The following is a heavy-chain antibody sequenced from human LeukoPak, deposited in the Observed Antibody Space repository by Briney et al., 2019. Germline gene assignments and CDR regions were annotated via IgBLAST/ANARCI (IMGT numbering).Heavy chain of an antibody. J-gene: IGHJ5*02. CDR3: AKDPSLAPAVRTTRPSSWFDP. Sequence: GGSLRLSCAASGFTFSSYAMSWVRQAPGTGLEWVSAISGSGGSTYYADSVKGRFTISRDNSKNTLYLQMNSLRAEDTAVYYCAKDPSLAPAVRTTRPSSWFDPWGQGTLVTVSS. CDR1: GFTFSSYA. D-gene: IGHD2-2*01. V-gene: IGHV3-23*01. CDR2: ISGSGGST.